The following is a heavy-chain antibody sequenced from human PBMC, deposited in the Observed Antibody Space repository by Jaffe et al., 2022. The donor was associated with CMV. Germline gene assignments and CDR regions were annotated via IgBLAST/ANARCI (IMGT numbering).Heavy chain of an antibody. CDR1: GYTFTSYD. CDR2: MNPNSGNT. V-gene: IGHV1-8*01. D-gene: IGHD3-10*01. J-gene: IGHJ6*02. Sequence: QVQLVQSGAEVKKPGASVKVSCKASGYTFTSYDINWVRQATGQGLEWMGWMNPNSGNTGYAQEFQGRVTMTRNTSISTAYMELSSLRSEDTAVYYCARAHIIRGVLRNYYYGMDVWGQGTPVTISS. CDR3: ARAHIIRGVLRNYYYGMDV.